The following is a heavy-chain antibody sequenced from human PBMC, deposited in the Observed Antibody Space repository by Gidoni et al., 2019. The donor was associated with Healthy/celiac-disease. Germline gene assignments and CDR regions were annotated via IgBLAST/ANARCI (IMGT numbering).Heavy chain of an antibody. CDR2: TYSGGST. CDR1: GFTVSSNY. Sequence: EGQLVEAGGGLVQPGGSLRLSCAASGFTVSSNYMSWVRQAPGKGLEWVSVTYSGGSTYYADSVKGRFTISRDNSKNTLYLQMTSLRAEDTAVYYCARDRYYYASSGYYAFDIWGQGTMVTVSS. J-gene: IGHJ3*02. CDR3: ARDRYYYASSGYYAFDI. D-gene: IGHD3-22*01. V-gene: IGHV3-66*01.